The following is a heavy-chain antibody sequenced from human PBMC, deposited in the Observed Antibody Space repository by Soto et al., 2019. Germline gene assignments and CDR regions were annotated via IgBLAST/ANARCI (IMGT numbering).Heavy chain of an antibody. CDR1: GFTFSSYA. CDR3: ARDAANITIFGVVTTPLYYYYGMDV. V-gene: IGHV3-30-3*01. CDR2: ISYDGSNK. J-gene: IGHJ6*02. Sequence: GGSLRLSCAASGFTFSSYAMHWVRQAPGKGLEWVAVISYDGSNKYYADSVKGRFTISRDNSKNTLYLQMNSLRAEDTAVYYCARDAANITIFGVVTTPLYYYYGMDVWGQGTTVTVSS. D-gene: IGHD3-3*01.